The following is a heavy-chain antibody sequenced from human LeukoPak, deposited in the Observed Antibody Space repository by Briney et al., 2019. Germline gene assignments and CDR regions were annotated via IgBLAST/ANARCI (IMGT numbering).Heavy chain of an antibody. CDR2: MNPDSGNT. Sequence: GASVKVSCKASGYTFTSYDINWVRQATGQGLEWMGWMNPDSGNTGYAQKFQGRVTMTRNTSISTAYMELSSLRSEDTAVYYCARSYVAGGIVGEDAFDIWGQGTMVTVSS. V-gene: IGHV1-8*01. J-gene: IGHJ3*02. D-gene: IGHD1-26*01. CDR1: GYTFTSYD. CDR3: ARSYVAGGIVGEDAFDI.